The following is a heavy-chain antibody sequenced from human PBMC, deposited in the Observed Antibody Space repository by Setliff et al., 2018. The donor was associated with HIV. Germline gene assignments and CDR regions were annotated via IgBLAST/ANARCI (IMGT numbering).Heavy chain of an antibody. CDR3: ATEGPPPRTSDFEY. V-gene: IGHV1-69-2*01. CDR1: GYTFTDYY. D-gene: IGHD1-1*01. Sequence: ASVKVSCKGSGYTFTDYYLHWVQQAPGKGPEWMGRVDPEGGETRYAEKFQGRDTMTADTSTDTAYMELSSVRSEDTALYYCATEGPPPRTSDFEYWGQGTLVTVSS. CDR2: VDPEGGET. J-gene: IGHJ4*02.